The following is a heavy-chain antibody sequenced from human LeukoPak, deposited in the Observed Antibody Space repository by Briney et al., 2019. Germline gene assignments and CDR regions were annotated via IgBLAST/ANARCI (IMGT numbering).Heavy chain of an antibody. Sequence: GESLKISCETSGYTFSSYPIAWVRQVPGRGLEWMGIIYPGDSDTRYSPSFQGQVTISADKSISTAYLQWSSLKASDTAMYYCAREQWLVRDYYYMDVWGKGTTVTVSS. CDR3: AREQWLVRDYYYMDV. CDR1: GYTFSSYP. D-gene: IGHD6-19*01. J-gene: IGHJ6*03. V-gene: IGHV5-51*01. CDR2: IYPGDSDT.